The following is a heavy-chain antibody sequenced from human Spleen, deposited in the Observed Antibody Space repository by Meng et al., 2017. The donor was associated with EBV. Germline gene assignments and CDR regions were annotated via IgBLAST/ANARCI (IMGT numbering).Heavy chain of an antibody. J-gene: IGHJ4*02. V-gene: IGHV4-61*01. Sequence: QWQRQESGPGRAKPTETLAPSCTSAGGSVRSDTYYWSWIRQPPGKGLEWIGYIYFTGSTKYNPSLKTRVTISVDTSRNQFSLRLTSVTTADTAVYYCARKLYTDSFLDSWGQGTLVTVSS. CDR2: IYFTGST. D-gene: IGHD2-2*02. CDR1: GGSVRSDTYY. CDR3: ARKLYTDSFLDS.